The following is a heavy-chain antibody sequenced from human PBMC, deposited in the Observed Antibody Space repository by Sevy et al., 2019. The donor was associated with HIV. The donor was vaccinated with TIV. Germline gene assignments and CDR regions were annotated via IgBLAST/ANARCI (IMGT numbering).Heavy chain of an antibody. J-gene: IGHJ6*02. D-gene: IGHD6-13*01. CDR2: IKQDGSDK. V-gene: IGHV3-7*01. CDR1: GFTFSSHW. CDR3: ARDTGGIGMDV. Sequence: GGSLRRSCAASGFTFSSHWMSWVRQAPGKGLEWVANIKQDGSDKYYVDSVKGRFTISRDNAKNSLSLQMNSLRAEDTAVYYCARDTGGIGMDVWGQGTTVTVSS.